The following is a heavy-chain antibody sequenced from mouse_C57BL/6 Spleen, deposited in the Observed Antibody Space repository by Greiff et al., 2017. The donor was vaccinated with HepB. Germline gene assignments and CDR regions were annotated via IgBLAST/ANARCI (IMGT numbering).Heavy chain of an antibody. V-gene: IGHV1-15*01. CDR1: GYTFTDYE. CDR3: TRDYDYPLFDY. CDR2: IYPETGGT. Sequence: VQLVESGAELVRPGASVTLSCKASGYTFTDYEMHWVKQTPVHGLEWIGAIYPETGGTVYNQKFKGKATLTADKSSSTAYMQLRSLTSEDSAVYYCTRDYDYPLFDYWGQGTTLTVSS. D-gene: IGHD2-4*01. J-gene: IGHJ2*01.